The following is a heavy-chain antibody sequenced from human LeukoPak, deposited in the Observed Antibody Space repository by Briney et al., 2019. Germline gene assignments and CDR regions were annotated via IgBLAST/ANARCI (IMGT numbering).Heavy chain of an antibody. CDR3: GNRPGTYWSFDP. D-gene: IGHD1-7*01. CDR1: GFTFSSYA. Sequence: SGGSLRLSCAASGFTFSSYAMSWVRQAPGKGLEWVSAISGSGGSTYYADSVKGRFTISRDNSKNTLYLQMNSLRAEAAAVYYGGNRPGTYWSFDPGGRGTLFIFS. CDR2: ISGSGGST. J-gene: IGHJ2*01. V-gene: IGHV3-23*01.